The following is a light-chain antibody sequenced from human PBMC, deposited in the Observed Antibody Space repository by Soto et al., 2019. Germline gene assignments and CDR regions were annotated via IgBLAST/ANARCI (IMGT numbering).Light chain of an antibody. CDR3: QQYNNWPRT. V-gene: IGKV3-15*01. J-gene: IGKJ1*01. CDR2: GAS. CDR1: QSVSSN. Sequence: EIVMTQSPATLSVSPGERATLSCRAGQSVSSNLAWYQQKPGQAPRLLIYGASTRATGIPARFSGSGSGTEFTPTISSLQSEDFAVYYCQQYNNWPRTFGQGTKVDIK.